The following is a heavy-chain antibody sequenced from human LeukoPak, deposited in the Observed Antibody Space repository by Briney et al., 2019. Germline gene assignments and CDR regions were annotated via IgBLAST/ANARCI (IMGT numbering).Heavy chain of an antibody. J-gene: IGHJ4*02. CDR2: ISDTGATI. V-gene: IGHV3-48*03. Sequence: TGGSLRLSCAASGFTFNSYEMNWVRQAPGKGLEWVSYISDTGATIYYADSVKGRFTVSRDNAKNSLYLQMNSLRAEDTAVYYCAGDCTPYYYDSSGCYFDYWGQGTLVTVSS. D-gene: IGHD3-22*01. CDR3: AGDCTPYYYDSSGCYFDY. CDR1: GFTFNSYE.